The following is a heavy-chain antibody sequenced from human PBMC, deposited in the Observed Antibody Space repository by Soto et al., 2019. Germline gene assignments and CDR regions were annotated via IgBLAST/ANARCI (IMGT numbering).Heavy chain of an antibody. J-gene: IGHJ6*03. CDR2: INHSGST. CDR3: ARVTRPKYYDILTGSDPYYYYYMEV. V-gene: IGHV4-34*01. D-gene: IGHD3-9*01. Sequence: PSETLSLTCAVYGGSFSGYYWSWIRQPPGKGLEWIGEINHSGSTNYNPSLKSRVTISVDTSKNQFSLKLSSVTAADTAVYYCARVTRPKYYDILTGSDPYYYYYMEVWGKGTTVTVSS. CDR1: GGSFSGYY.